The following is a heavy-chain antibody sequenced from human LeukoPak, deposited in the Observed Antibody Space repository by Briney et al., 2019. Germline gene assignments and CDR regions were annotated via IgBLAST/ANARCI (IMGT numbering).Heavy chain of an antibody. CDR3: ARDRSLYYYDSSGLEGFDP. CDR1: GYTFTSYD. J-gene: IGHJ5*02. D-gene: IGHD3-22*01. Sequence: ASVKVSCKASGYTFTSYDINWVRQAPGQGLEWMGWISAYNGNTNYAQKLQGRVTMTTDTSTSTAYMELRSLRSDDTAVYYCARDRSLYYYDSSGLEGFDPWGQGTLVTVSS. CDR2: ISAYNGNT. V-gene: IGHV1-18*01.